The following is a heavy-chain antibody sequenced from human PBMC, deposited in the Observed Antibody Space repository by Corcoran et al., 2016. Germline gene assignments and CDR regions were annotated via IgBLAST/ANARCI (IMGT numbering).Heavy chain of an antibody. D-gene: IGHD3-10*01. CDR1: GFSLSTSGMR. Sequence: QVTLKESGPALVKPTQTLTLTCTFSGFSLSTSGMRVSWFRQPPGKALEWLARLDWADDKFYSTSLKTRLTISKDTYKNQVVLKMTNMDPVETATYYCARNAGREAFDIWGQGTMVTGSS. CDR2: LDWADDK. V-gene: IGHV2-70*04. J-gene: IGHJ3*02. CDR3: ARNAGREAFDI.